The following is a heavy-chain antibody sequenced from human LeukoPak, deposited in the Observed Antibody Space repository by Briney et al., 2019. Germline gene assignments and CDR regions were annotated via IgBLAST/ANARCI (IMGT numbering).Heavy chain of an antibody. CDR2: AHASGVT. D-gene: IGHD3-9*01. CDR3: ARDGLYMNGYSYFDY. V-gene: IGHV4-4*07. Sequence: SETLSLTCIVSGFSISSYHWSWIRQTAGKGLEWIGRAHASGVTNYNPYLKSRVSMSVDTSKNQLSLMLNTVTAADTAVYYCARDGLYMNGYSYFDYWGQGTLVTVSS. CDR1: GFSISSYH. J-gene: IGHJ4*02.